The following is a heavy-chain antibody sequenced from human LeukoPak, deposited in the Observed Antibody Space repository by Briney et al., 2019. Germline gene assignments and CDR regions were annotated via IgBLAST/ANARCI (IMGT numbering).Heavy chain of an antibody. V-gene: IGHV1-2*02. D-gene: IGHD3-3*01. J-gene: IGHJ4*02. Sequence: ASVKVSCKASGYTFTGYYMYWVRQAPGQGLEWMGWINPNSGDTDYAQRFQGRVTMTRDTSITTAYMVLSRVTSDDTAVYYCARATHYDFWSGYPTPFDYWGQGTLVTVSS. CDR1: GYTFTGYY. CDR3: ARATHYDFWSGYPTPFDY. CDR2: INPNSGDT.